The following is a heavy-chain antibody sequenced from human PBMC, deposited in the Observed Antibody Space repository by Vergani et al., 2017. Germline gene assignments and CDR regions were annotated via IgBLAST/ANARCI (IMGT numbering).Heavy chain of an antibody. CDR1: GFTFDTYT. D-gene: IGHD3-10*01. CDR2: ISSGGGDI. J-gene: IGHJ1*01. V-gene: IGHV3-23*01. Sequence: ELQLLESGGGLVQPGGSRRLSCAGAGFTFDTYTMAYVRQAPGKGLEWVATISSGGGDIFYADSVKGRFTIARDNSKNTLFLQMNSLKDDDTAVYYCTTAWGLYYLHGEYFQYWGRGTLVSVSS. CDR3: TTAWGLYYLHGEYFQY.